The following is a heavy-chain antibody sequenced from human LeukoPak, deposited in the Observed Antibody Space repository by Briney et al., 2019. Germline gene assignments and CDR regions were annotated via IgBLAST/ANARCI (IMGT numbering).Heavy chain of an antibody. Sequence: GRSLRLACAASGFTFSSYAMHWARQAPGKGLEWVAVISYDGSNKYYADSVKGRFTISRDNSKNTLYLQMNSLRAEDTAVYYCARDSIVGATWGQGTLVTVSS. J-gene: IGHJ4*02. CDR2: ISYDGSNK. CDR3: ARDSIVGAT. D-gene: IGHD1-26*01. CDR1: GFTFSSYA. V-gene: IGHV3-30-3*01.